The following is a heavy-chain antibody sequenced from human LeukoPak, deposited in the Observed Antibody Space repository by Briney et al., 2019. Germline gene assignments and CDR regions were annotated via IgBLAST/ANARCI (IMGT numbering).Heavy chain of an antibody. D-gene: IGHD2-2*01. CDR1: GGTFSSYA. V-gene: IGHV1-69*05. Sequence: SVKVSCKASGGTFSSYAISWVRQAPGQGLEWMGRIIPIFGTANYAQKFQGRVTITTDESTSTAYMELSSLRSEDTAMYYCARDRDCSSTSCYYYFDYWGQGTLVTVSS. J-gene: IGHJ4*02. CDR2: IIPIFGTA. CDR3: ARDRDCSSTSCYYYFDY.